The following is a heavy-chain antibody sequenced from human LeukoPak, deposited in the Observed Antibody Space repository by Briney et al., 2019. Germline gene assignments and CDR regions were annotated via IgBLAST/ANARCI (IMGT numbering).Heavy chain of an antibody. CDR2: IYHSGST. V-gene: IGHV4-38-2*02. J-gene: IGHJ4*02. D-gene: IGHD6-13*01. Sequence: PSETLSLTCTVSGYSISSDYYWGWIRQPPGKGLEWIGSIYHSGSTYYNPSLKSRVTISVDTSKNQFSLKLSSVTAADTAVYYCARGIAAAGSYFDYWGQGTLVTVSS. CDR3: ARGIAAAGSYFDY. CDR1: GYSISSDYY.